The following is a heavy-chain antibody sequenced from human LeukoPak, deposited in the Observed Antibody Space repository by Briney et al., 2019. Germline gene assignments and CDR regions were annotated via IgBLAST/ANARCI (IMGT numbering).Heavy chain of an antibody. V-gene: IGHV4-34*01. D-gene: IGHD2-2*01. CDR3: ARARPLGYCSSTSCRGYFDY. J-gene: IGHJ4*02. CDR2: INHSGSS. Sequence: PSETLSLTSAVYGGSFSGYYWSWIRQPPGKGLEWIGEINHSGSSNYNPSLKSRVTISVDTSKNQFSLKLSSVTAADTAVYYCARARPLGYCSSTSCRGYFDYWGQGTLVTVSS. CDR1: GGSFSGYY.